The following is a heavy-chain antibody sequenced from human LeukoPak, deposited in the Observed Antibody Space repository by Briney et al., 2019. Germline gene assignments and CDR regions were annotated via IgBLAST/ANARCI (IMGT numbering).Heavy chain of an antibody. Sequence: PSETLSLTCTVSGGSISSGSYHWSWIRQPAGKGLEWIGRMYSSGSTNYNPSLKSRVTISGDTSKNQFSLKLSSVTAADTAVYYCARGFRGYNYGYNWFDPWGQGTLVTVSS. CDR2: MYSSGST. J-gene: IGHJ5*02. CDR1: GGSISSGSYH. V-gene: IGHV4-61*02. D-gene: IGHD5-18*01. CDR3: ARGFRGYNYGYNWFDP.